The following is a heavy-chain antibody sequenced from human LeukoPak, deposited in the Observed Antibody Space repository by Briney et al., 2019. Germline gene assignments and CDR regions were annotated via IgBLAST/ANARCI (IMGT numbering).Heavy chain of an antibody. Sequence: SGPTLVNPTQTLTLTCTFSGFSLSTSGVGVGWIRKPPEKALEWLALIYWDDDKRYSPSLKSRLTITKDTSKNQVVLTMTNMDPVDTATYYCAHTLSYDSSGYYYGSAFDIWGQGTMVTVPS. V-gene: IGHV2-5*02. CDR3: AHTLSYDSSGYYYGSAFDI. D-gene: IGHD3-22*01. CDR1: GFSLSTSGVG. J-gene: IGHJ3*02. CDR2: IYWDDDK.